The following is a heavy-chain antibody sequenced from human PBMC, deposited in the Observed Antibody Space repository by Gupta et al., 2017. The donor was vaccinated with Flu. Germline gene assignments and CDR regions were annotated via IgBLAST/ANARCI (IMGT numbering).Heavy chain of an antibody. Sequence: EVQLVESGGGLVKPGGSLRLSCAASGFTFRTFYMHWVRQAPGKGLEWVSSISSSSSYIYFVDSVKGRFTISRDNAKNSLYLQMNSLGAEDSPVYYCARTFDLNKGMDVWGQGTTVTVSS. CDR3: ARTFDLNKGMDV. V-gene: IGHV3-21*04. CDR2: ISSSSSYI. J-gene: IGHJ6*02. CDR1: GFTFRTFY. D-gene: IGHD3-10*01.